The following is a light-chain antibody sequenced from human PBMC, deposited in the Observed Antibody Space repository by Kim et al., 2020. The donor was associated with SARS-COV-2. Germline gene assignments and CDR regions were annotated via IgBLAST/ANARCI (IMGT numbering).Light chain of an antibody. J-gene: IGKJ2*01. CDR1: QNIGGA. CDR2: DAS. CDR3: QQYDNWPPNT. V-gene: IGKV3-15*01. Sequence: VSPGARATLSSRASQNIGGALSWYQQKPGQAPRLLIYDASTRATGVPARFSGSRSGTEFILTISSLQPDDFAVYYCQQYDNWPPNTFGQGTKLEI.